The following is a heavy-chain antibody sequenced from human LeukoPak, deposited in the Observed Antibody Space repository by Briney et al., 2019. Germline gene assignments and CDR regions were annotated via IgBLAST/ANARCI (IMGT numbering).Heavy chain of an antibody. J-gene: IGHJ4*02. CDR3: ARELLTGMFDY. CDR2: ICYSGST. Sequence: SETLSLTCTVSGGSIGSGGYYWSWIRQQPGKGLEWIGYICYSGSTYYNPSLKSRVNISVDTSKNQFSLKLSSVTAAATAVYYCARELLTGMFDYWGEGTLVTVSS. CDR1: GGSIGSGGYY. D-gene: IGHD7-27*01. V-gene: IGHV4-31*03.